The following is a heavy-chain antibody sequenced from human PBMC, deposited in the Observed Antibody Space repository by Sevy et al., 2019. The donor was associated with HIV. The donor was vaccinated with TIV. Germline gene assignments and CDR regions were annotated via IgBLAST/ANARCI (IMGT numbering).Heavy chain of an antibody. CDR1: GYTFTSYG. CDR3: ARQKPTIERWLQSEGAFDI. V-gene: IGHV1-18*04. J-gene: IGHJ3*02. D-gene: IGHD5-12*01. CDR2: IIAYNGNT. Sequence: ASVKVSCKASGYTFTSYGISWVRQAPGQGLEWMGWIIAYNGNTNYAQKLQGRVTMTTDTSTSTAYMEPRSLRSDDTAVYYCARQKPTIERWLQSEGAFDIWGQGTMVTVSS.